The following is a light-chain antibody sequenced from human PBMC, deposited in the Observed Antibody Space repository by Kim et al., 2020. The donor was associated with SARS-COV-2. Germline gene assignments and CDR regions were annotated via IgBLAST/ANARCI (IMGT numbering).Light chain of an antibody. CDR2: GAS. J-gene: IGKJ1*01. Sequence: EIEMTQSPDTLSVFPGERVTLFCRASETLSSHLAWYQQKPGQAPRLLIYGASIRATGTPDRFTGSESGTEFTLTINVFQSEDFAVYFCQQYYNWWTFGPGTKVDIK. CDR3: QQYYNWWT. CDR1: ETLSSH. V-gene: IGKV3D-15*03.